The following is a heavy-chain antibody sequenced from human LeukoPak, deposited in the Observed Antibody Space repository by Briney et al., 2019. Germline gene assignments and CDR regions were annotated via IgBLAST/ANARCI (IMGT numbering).Heavy chain of an antibody. CDR3: ATAVAAAGLYNWFDP. V-gene: IGHV1-24*01. D-gene: IGHD6-13*01. CDR1: GYTLTELS. CDR2: FDPEDGET. J-gene: IGHJ5*02. Sequence: ASVKVFCKVSGYTLTELSMHGVRQAPGKGLEWMGGFDPEDGETIYAQKFQGRVTMTEDTSTDTAYMELSSLRSEDTAVYYCATAVAAAGLYNWFDPWGQGTLVTVSS.